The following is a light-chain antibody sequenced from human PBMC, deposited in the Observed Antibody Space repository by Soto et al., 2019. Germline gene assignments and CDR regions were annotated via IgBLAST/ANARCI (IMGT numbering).Light chain of an antibody. V-gene: IGLV1-40*01. CDR3: QSYDSSLSGHVV. CDR2: YND. CDR1: SSNLGSGFD. J-gene: IGLJ2*01. Sequence: QSVLTQPPSVSGAPGQRVTISCTGSSSNLGSGFDVQWYQQLPGTAPKLLIYYNDNRPSGVPDRFSGSKSGTPASLAITGLQADDEADYYCQSYDSSLSGHVVFGGGTKLTVL.